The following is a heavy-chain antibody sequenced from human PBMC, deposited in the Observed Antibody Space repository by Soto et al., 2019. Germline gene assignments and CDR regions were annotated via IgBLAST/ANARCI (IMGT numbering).Heavy chain of an antibody. Sequence: GASVKVSCKASGFTSTSSAVQWVRQARGQRLEWIGWIVVGSGNTNYAQKFQERVTITRDMSTSTAYMELSSLRSEDTAVYYCAADQPPYYDFWSGYYGRHYGMDVWGQGTTVTVSS. CDR3: AADQPPYYDFWSGYYGRHYGMDV. V-gene: IGHV1-58*01. D-gene: IGHD3-3*01. CDR1: GFTSTSSA. CDR2: IVVGSGNT. J-gene: IGHJ6*02.